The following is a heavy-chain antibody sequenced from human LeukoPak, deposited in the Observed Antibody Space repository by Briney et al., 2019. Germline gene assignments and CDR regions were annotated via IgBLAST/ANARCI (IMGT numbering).Heavy chain of an antibody. CDR2: IIPIFGTA. J-gene: IGHJ4*02. CDR1: GGTFSSYA. V-gene: IGHV1-69*13. D-gene: IGHD2-15*01. Sequence: ASVKVSCKASGGTFSSYAISWVRQAPGQGLEWMGGIIPIFGTANYAQKFQGRVTITADESTSTAYMELSSLRSEDTAVYYCAASSGGSGLMTYYFDYWGQGTLVTVSS. CDR3: AASSGGSGLMTYYFDY.